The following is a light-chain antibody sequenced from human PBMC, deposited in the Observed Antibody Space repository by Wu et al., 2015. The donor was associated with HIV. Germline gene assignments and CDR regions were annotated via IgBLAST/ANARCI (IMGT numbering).Light chain of an antibody. CDR1: RSVSGT. J-gene: IGKJ1*01. V-gene: IGKV3-11*01. CDR3: QKYNTAPWT. Sequence: EIVLTQSPATLSFSPGERATLSCRASRSVSGTVAWYQQKPGQAPRLLIYDAPNRATGIPARFSGGGSVTDFTLTISSLQPEDVATYYCQKYNTAPWTFGQGTKVEMK. CDR2: DAP.